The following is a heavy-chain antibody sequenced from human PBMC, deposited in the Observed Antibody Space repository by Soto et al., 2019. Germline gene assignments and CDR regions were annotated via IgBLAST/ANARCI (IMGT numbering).Heavy chain of an antibody. Sequence: PSETLSLTCTVSGGSISSGDYYWSWIRQPPGKGPEWIGYIYYSGSTYYNPSLKSRVTISLDRSKNQFSLKLSSVTAADTAVYYCARDLGPSVAGWTTNFDYWGQGTLVTVSS. D-gene: IGHD6-19*01. CDR2: IYYSGST. CDR3: ARDLGPSVAGWTTNFDY. J-gene: IGHJ4*02. CDR1: GGSISSGDYY. V-gene: IGHV4-30-4*02.